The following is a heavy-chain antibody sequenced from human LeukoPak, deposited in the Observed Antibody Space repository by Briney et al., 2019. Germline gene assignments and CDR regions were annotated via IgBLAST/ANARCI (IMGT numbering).Heavy chain of an antibody. D-gene: IGHD6-19*01. J-gene: IGHJ4*02. Sequence: SETLSLTCAVYGGSFSGYYWNWIRQPPGKGLEWIGEINHSGSTNYNPSLKSRVTISVDTSKNQFSLKLSSVTAADTAVYYCARGVGYSSGWYRYWGQGTLVTVSS. CDR1: GGSFSGYY. V-gene: IGHV4-34*01. CDR3: ARGVGYSSGWYRY. CDR2: INHSGST.